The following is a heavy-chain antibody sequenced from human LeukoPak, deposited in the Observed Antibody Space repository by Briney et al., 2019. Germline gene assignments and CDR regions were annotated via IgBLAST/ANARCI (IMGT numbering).Heavy chain of an antibody. J-gene: IGHJ4*02. CDR1: GYTFTGYY. CDR3: ARDNYYDSSGYYYDIDY. CDR2: INPNSGGT. V-gene: IGHV1-2*06. D-gene: IGHD3-22*01. Sequence: ASVKVSCKASGYTFTGYYMHWVRQAPGQGLEWMGRINPNSGGTNYAQKFQGRVTMTRDTSVSTAYMELSRLRSDDTAVYYCARDNYYDSSGYYYDIDYWGQGTLVTVSS.